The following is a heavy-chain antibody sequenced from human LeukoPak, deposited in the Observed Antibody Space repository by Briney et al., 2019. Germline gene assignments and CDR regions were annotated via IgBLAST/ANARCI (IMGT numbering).Heavy chain of an antibody. CDR2: IRYDGSNK. D-gene: IGHD6-6*01. Sequence: GGSLRLSCAASGFTFSSYAMHWVRQAPGKGLEWVAFIRYDGSNKYYADSVKGRFTISRDNSKNTLYLQTNSLRAEDTAVYYCAKGSSIDERYFQHWGQGTLVIVSS. CDR1: GFTFSSYA. CDR3: AKGSSIDERYFQH. J-gene: IGHJ1*01. V-gene: IGHV3-30*02.